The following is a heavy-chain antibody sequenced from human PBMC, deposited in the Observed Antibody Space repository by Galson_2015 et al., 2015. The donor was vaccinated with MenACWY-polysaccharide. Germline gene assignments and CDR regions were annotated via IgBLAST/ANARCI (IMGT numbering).Heavy chain of an antibody. Sequence: QSGAEVKKPGESLKISCKGSGYSFTSNWIGWGRQMPGKGLEWMGIIYPADSDTRYSPSFQGQVTISAEKSISTAYLQWSSLKASDTAVYYCARLSATGTVTFDYWGQGTLVTVSS. J-gene: IGHJ4*02. CDR3: ARLSATGTVTFDY. CDR1: GYSFTSNW. CDR2: IYPADSDT. D-gene: IGHD4-17*01. V-gene: IGHV5-51*03.